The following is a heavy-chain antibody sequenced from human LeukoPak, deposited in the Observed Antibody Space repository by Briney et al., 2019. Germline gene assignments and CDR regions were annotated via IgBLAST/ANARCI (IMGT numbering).Heavy chain of an antibody. CDR2: IYSGGST. V-gene: IGHV3-53*01. Sequence: GGSLRLSCAASGFTVSSNYMSWVRQAPGKGLEWVSVIYSGGSTYYADSVKGRFTISRDNSKNTLYLQMNSLRAEDTAVYYCAKDLRGTMVRGVDIGVDYWGQGTLVTVSS. J-gene: IGHJ4*02. D-gene: IGHD3-10*01. CDR3: AKDLRGTMVRGVDIGVDY. CDR1: GFTVSSNY.